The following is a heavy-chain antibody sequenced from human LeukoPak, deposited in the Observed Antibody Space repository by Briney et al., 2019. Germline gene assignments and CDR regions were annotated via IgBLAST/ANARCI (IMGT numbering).Heavy chain of an antibody. V-gene: IGHV3-30*18. CDR3: AKSWSAIAAAGIGWFDA. CDR1: GFTFSSYG. D-gene: IGHD6-13*01. CDR2: ISYDGSNK. J-gene: IGHJ5*02. Sequence: GGSLRLSCAASGFTFSSYGMHWVRQAPGKGLEWVAVISYDGSNKYYADSVKGRFTISRDNSKNTLYLQMNSLRAEDTAVYYCAKSWSAIAAAGIGWFDAWGQGTLVTVSS.